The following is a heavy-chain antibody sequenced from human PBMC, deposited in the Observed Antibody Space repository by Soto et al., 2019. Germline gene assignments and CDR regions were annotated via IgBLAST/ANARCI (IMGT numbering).Heavy chain of an antibody. V-gene: IGHV3-66*01. Sequence: EVQLVESGGGLVQPGGSLRLSCAASGFTVSSNYMSWVRQAPGKGLEWVSVIYSGGSTYYADSVKGRFTISRDNSKNTLYLQMNSLGAEDTAVYYCARGIAAAGGYPFDYWGQGTLVTVSS. CDR1: GFTVSSNY. J-gene: IGHJ4*02. CDR2: IYSGGST. CDR3: ARGIAAAGGYPFDY. D-gene: IGHD6-13*01.